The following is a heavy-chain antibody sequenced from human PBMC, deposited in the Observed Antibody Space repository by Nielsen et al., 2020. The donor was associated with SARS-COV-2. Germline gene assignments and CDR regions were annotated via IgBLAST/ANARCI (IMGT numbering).Heavy chain of an antibody. CDR2: ISSSGSTI. CDR1: GFTFSSYE. CDR3: ASLIQDSSGYYFDY. D-gene: IGHD3-22*01. J-gene: IGHJ4*02. V-gene: IGHV3-48*03. Sequence: GESLKISCAASGFTFSSYEMNWVRQAPGKGLEWVSYISSSGSTIYYADSVKGRFTISRDNAKNSLYLQMNSLRAEDTAVYYCASLIQDSSGYYFDYWGQGTLVTVSS.